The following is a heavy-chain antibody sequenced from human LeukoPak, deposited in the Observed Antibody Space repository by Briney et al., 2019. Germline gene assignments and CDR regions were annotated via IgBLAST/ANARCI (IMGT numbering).Heavy chain of an antibody. CDR2: IWYDGSKK. V-gene: IGHV3-33*01. Sequence: GGSLRLSCAASGFTFSGYGMHWVRQAPGKGLEWVAVIWYDGSKKYYADSVKGRFTISRDNSKNWLYLQMNSLRAEDTAAYYCARFSGSDPEGFFDYWGQGTLVTVSS. J-gene: IGHJ4*02. CDR3: ARFSGSDPEGFFDY. D-gene: IGHD2-21*02. CDR1: GFTFSGYG.